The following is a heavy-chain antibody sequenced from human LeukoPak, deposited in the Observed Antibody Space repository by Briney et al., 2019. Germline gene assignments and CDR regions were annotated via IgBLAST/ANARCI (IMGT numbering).Heavy chain of an antibody. J-gene: IGHJ4*02. CDR3: ARAMNSWFFLDLDY. CDR2: IDPNSGDT. Sequence: ASMKVSCKASGYTFTAYYIHWVRQAPGQGLEWMGGIDPNSGDTKYVEKFQGRVTMTRDTSFSTAYMALSSLRSDDTAMYYCARAMNSWFFLDLDYWGQGNLVTVSS. V-gene: IGHV1-2*02. CDR1: GYTFTAYY. D-gene: IGHD2-8*02.